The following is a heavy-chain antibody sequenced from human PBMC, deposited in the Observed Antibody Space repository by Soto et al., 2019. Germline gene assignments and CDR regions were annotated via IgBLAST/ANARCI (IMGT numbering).Heavy chain of an antibody. Sequence: PSETLSLTCAVYGGSFSGYYWSWIRQPPGKGLEWIGEINHSGSTNYNPSLKSRVTISVDTSKNQFSLKLSSVTAADTAVYYCARKRANYYGSGSLSRLDYWGQGTLVTVSS. D-gene: IGHD3-10*01. CDR1: GGSFSGYY. CDR3: ARKRANYYGSGSLSRLDY. J-gene: IGHJ4*02. V-gene: IGHV4-34*01. CDR2: INHSGST.